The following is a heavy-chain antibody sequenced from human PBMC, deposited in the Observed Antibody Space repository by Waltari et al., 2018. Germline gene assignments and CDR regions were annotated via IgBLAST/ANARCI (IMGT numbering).Heavy chain of an antibody. D-gene: IGHD3-22*01. CDR3: ARGAYYDDSSGYYHPFDY. CDR2: SYDSGSN. V-gene: IGHV4-30-4*08. CDR1: GGSISSGDYY. Sequence: QVQLQESGPGLVKPSQTLSLTCTVSGGSISSGDYYWSWIRQPPGKGLVWIGYSYDSGSNYYNPALKSRVTISVDTSKNQFALKLSAVTAADTAVYYCARGAYYDDSSGYYHPFDYWGQGTLVTVSS. J-gene: IGHJ4*02.